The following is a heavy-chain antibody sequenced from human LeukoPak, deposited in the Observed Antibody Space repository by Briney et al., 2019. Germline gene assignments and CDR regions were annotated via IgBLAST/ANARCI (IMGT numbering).Heavy chain of an antibody. D-gene: IGHD6-25*01. CDR1: GFTVSSSF. V-gene: IGHV3-53*01. CDR3: ARGQRQGFHGY. CDR2: IYSGGST. J-gene: IGHJ4*02. Sequence: PGGSLRLSCAASGFTVSSSFMSWVRQAPGKGLEWVSVIYSGGSTYYADSVKGRFTISRDNSKNTLYLRMNSLRAEDTAVYYCARGQRQGFHGYWGQGTLVTVSS.